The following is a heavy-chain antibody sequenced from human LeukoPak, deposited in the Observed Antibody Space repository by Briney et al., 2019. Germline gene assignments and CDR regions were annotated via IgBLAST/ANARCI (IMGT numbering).Heavy chain of an antibody. CDR1: GFILSTSE. Sequence: HPGGSLRLSCVASGFILSTSEMNWVRQAPGKGLEWVAVISYDGSNKYYADSVKGRFTISRDNSKNTLYLQMNSLRAEDTAIYYCAVDILTGLGDYWGQGTLVTVSS. V-gene: IGHV3-30*03. CDR2: ISYDGSNK. CDR3: AVDILTGLGDY. D-gene: IGHD3-9*01. J-gene: IGHJ4*02.